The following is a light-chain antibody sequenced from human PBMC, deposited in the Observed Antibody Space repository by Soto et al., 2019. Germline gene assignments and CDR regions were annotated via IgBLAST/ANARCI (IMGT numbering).Light chain of an antibody. CDR1: SSDVGSYNL. CDR3: CSYAGTNTYIL. V-gene: IGLV2-23*01. J-gene: IGLJ2*01. CDR2: EDN. Sequence: QSALTQPASVSWSPGQSITISCTGTSSDVGSYNLVSWYQQRPGKAPKLIIFEDNKRPSGVSNRFSGSKSGNTASLTISGLQAEDEADYSCCSYAGTNTYILFGGGTKLTVL.